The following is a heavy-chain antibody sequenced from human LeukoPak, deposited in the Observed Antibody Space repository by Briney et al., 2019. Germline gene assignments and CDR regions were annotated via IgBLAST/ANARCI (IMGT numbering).Heavy chain of an antibody. CDR2: INPNSGNT. CDR3: ARDYDFWNGYFND. CDR1: GYTFTSYD. V-gene: IGHV1-8*01. Sequence: ASVKVSCKASGYTFTSYDINWVRQAPGQGLEWMGWINPNSGNTGYAQKVQGRVTMTRNTSISTAYMELSSLRSEDTAVYYCARDYDFWNGYFNDWGQGTLVTVSS. J-gene: IGHJ4*02. D-gene: IGHD3-3*01.